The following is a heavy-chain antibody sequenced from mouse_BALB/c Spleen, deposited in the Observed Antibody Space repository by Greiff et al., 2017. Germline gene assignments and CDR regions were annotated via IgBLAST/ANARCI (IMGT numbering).Heavy chain of an antibody. CDR3: ARHSLYGNPFAY. CDR1: GFSLTSYG. V-gene: IGHV2-6-2*01. CDR2: IWSDGST. D-gene: IGHD2-1*01. Sequence: QVQLQQSGPDLVAPSQSLSITCTVSGFSLTSYGVHWVRQPPGKGLEWLVVIWSDGSTTYNSALKSRLSISKDNSKSQVFLKMNSLQTDDTAMYYCARHSLYGNPFAYWGQGTLVTVSA. J-gene: IGHJ3*01.